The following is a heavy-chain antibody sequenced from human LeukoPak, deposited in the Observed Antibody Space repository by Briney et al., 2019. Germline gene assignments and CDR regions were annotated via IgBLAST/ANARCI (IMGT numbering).Heavy chain of an antibody. V-gene: IGHV4-30-4*01. CDR2: IHYSGST. D-gene: IGHD3-3*01. CDR3: ARGRYHPNYDFWSGYRNWFDP. CDR1: GGSISSGDYY. J-gene: IGHJ5*02. Sequence: SETLSLTCTVSGGSISSGDYYWSWIRQAPGKGLEWIGYIHYSGSTYYTPSLKSRVTISADTSKNQFSLKLSSVTAADTAVYYCARGRYHPNYDFWSGYRNWFDPWGQGTLVTVSS.